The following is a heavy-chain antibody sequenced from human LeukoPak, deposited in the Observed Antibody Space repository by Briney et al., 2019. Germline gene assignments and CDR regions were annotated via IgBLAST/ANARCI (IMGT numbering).Heavy chain of an antibody. D-gene: IGHD3-10*01. Sequence: GGSLRLSCAASGFTFTTYAMNWVRQAPGKGLEWVSYISGNGEITYYADSVKGRFTISRDNSKNTLYLQMNSLRAEDTAVYYCAKDAQGSITMVRGVINWFDPWGQGTLVTVSS. CDR3: AKDAQGSITMVRGVINWFDP. J-gene: IGHJ5*02. V-gene: IGHV3-23*01. CDR1: GFTFTTYA. CDR2: ISGNGEIT.